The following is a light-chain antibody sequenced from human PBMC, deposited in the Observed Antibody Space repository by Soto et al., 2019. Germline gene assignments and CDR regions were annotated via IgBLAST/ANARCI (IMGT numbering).Light chain of an antibody. CDR2: GAS. CDR1: ESVSSSS. V-gene: IGKV3-20*01. J-gene: IGKJ2*01. Sequence: EIVLTQSPGTLSLSPGERATLSCRASESVSSSSLAWYQQKPGQAPRLLIYGASSRATGIPDRFSGSESGTDFTLTISRLEPEDFAVYYCQQDGSSPLYTFGQGTKLEIK. CDR3: QQDGSSPLYT.